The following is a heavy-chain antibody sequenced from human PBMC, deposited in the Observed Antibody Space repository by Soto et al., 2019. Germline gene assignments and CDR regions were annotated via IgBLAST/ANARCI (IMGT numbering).Heavy chain of an antibody. V-gene: IGHV3-74*01. D-gene: IGHD1-26*01. CDR2: INGDGSST. CDR1: GFIFTSHW. CDR3: ARAWGDGWFDP. J-gene: IGHJ5*02. Sequence: EMQLVESGGGLVQPGGSLRLSCAASGFIFTSHWMHWVRQVPGKGLVWVSRINGDGSSTNYADSVKGRFTSSRDNAKSTLSLQLNRLRAEDTAVYYCARAWGDGWFDPWGQGTLVTASS.